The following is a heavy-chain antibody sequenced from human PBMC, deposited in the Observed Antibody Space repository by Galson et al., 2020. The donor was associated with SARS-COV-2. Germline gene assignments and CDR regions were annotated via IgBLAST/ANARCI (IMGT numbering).Heavy chain of an antibody. CDR1: GYTFTSYD. J-gene: IGHJ6*03. D-gene: IGHD1-1*01. CDR3: ARQRATYYYYYMDV. CDR2: MNPNSGNT. V-gene: IGHV1-8*01. Sequence: ASVKVSCKASGYTFTSYDINWVRQATGQGLEWMGWMNPNSGNTGYAQKFQGRVTMTRNTSISTAYMELSSLRSEDTAVYYCARQRATYYYYYMDVWGKGTTVTVSS.